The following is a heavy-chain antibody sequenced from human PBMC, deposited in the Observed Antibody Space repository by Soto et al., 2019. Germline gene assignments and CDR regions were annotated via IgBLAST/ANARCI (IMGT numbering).Heavy chain of an antibody. Sequence: PGGSLRLSYASSGFTFSTYAMSWVRQAPGKGLERVAVISGSGGGAYYADSVTGRFTISRDNSKNTLYLQMNTLRAEDTAVYYCAKAQVEMATISSFDYWGQGTLVTVSS. D-gene: IGHD3-3*02. CDR1: GFTFSTYA. CDR2: ISGSGGGA. J-gene: IGHJ4*02. V-gene: IGHV3-23*01. CDR3: AKAQVEMATISSFDY.